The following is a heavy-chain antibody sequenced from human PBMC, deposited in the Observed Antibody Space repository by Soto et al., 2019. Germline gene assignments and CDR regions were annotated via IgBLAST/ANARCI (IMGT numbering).Heavy chain of an antibody. CDR2: IYYSGST. V-gene: IGHV4-59*08. CDR1: GGSISIYY. J-gene: IGHJ4*02. CDR3: ARQLTDHGGVYYFYY. D-gene: IGHD4-17*01. Sequence: SETLSLTCTVSGGSISIYYWSWIRQPPGKGLEWIGYIYYSGSTNYNPSLKSRVTISVDTSKNQFSLKLSSVTAADTAVYYCARQLTDHGGVYYFYYWGQGTLVTVSS.